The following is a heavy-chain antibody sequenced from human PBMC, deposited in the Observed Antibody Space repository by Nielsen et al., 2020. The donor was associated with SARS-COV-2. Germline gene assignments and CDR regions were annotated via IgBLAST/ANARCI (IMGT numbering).Heavy chain of an antibody. CDR2: IYYSGST. CDR3: ARDSSGVGWFDP. J-gene: IGHJ5*02. D-gene: IGHD3-10*01. CDR1: GGSISSSSYY. V-gene: IGHV4-39*02. Sequence: SETLSLTCTVSGGSISSSSYYWGWIRQPPGKGLEWIGSIYYSGSTYYNPSLKSRVTISVDTSKNQFSLKLSSVTAADTAVYYCARDSSGVGWFDPWGQGTLVTVSS.